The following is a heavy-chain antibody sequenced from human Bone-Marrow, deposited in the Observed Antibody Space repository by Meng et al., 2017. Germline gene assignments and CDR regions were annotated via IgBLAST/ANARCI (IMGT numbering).Heavy chain of an antibody. CDR1: GYTFAAYW. CDR2: IDPNNDHT. Sequence: VELGQSGPGVKKPGASMKPSCKPSGYTFAAYWIHWLRQAPGQGLEWMGRIDPNNDHTQYAQNFQGRVTMTGDTSISTAYMDLSGLRSDDTAVYYCARDEDISAAGKLFGDYWGQGTLVTVSS. V-gene: IGHV1-2*06. J-gene: IGHJ4*02. CDR3: ARDEDISAAGKLFGDY. D-gene: IGHD6-13*01.